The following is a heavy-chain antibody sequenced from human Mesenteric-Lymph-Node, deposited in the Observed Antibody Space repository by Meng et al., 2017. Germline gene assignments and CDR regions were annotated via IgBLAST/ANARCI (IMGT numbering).Heavy chain of an antibody. CDR3: ASRDIYSFDF. Sequence: EVQLVESGGGLVQPGGSLRLACEASGLTVSRKYMSWVRQAPGKGLEWVSLMYSGGTTSYADSVKGRFTILRDNSKNTLYLQMNNLRAEDTAIYYCASRDIYSFDFWGQGTLVTVSS. J-gene: IGHJ4*02. V-gene: IGHV3-66*01. D-gene: IGHD2-21*01. CDR2: MYSGGTT. CDR1: GLTVSRKY.